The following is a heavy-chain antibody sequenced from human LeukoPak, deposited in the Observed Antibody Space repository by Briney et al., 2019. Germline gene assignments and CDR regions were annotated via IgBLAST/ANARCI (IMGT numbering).Heavy chain of an antibody. Sequence: PGGSLRLSCAASGFTFSNAWMNWVRQAPGKGLEWVSYMSSSGSTIYYADSVKGRFTISRDNAKNSLYLQMNSLRAEDTAVYYCARDWSHGLDYWGQGTLVTVSS. CDR3: ARDWSHGLDY. V-gene: IGHV3-48*04. CDR2: MSSSGSTI. CDR1: GFTFSNAW. J-gene: IGHJ4*02.